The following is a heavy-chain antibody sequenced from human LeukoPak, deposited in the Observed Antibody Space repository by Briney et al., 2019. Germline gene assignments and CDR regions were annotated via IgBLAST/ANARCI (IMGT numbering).Heavy chain of an antibody. D-gene: IGHD3-16*01. CDR2: TYYRSKWYN. CDR3: AKAPLSNYDYVSDGIYYFDY. CDR1: GDSVSSNSAA. Sequence: SQTLSLTCAISGDSVSSNSAAWNWIRQSPSRGLEWLGRTYYRSKWYNDYAVSVKSRITINPDTSKNQFSLQLNSVTPEDTAVYYCAKAPLSNYDYVSDGIYYFDYWGQGTLVTVSS. J-gene: IGHJ4*02. V-gene: IGHV6-1*01.